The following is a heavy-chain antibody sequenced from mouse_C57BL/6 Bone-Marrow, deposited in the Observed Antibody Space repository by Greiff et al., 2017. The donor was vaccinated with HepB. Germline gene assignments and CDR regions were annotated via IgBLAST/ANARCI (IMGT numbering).Heavy chain of an antibody. D-gene: IGHD1-1*02. CDR3: ARSLYGLFAY. CDR2: IYPRSGNT. Sequence: VKLQESGAELARPGASVKLSCKASGYTFTSYGISWVKQRTGQGLEWIGEIYPRSGNTYYNEKFKGKATLTADKSSSTAYMELRSLTSEDSAVYFCARSLYGLFAYWGQGTLVTVSA. CDR1: GYTFTSYG. J-gene: IGHJ3*01. V-gene: IGHV1-81*01.